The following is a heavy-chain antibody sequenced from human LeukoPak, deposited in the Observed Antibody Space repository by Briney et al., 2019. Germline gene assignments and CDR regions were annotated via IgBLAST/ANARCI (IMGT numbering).Heavy chain of an antibody. CDR2: IIPIFGTA. J-gene: IGHJ6*03. Sequence: SVKVSCKASGGTLSSYAISWVRQAPGQGLEWMGGIIPIFGTANYAQKFQGRVTITTDESTSTAYMELSSLRSEDMAVYYCARGVPATYYYYYYMDVWGKGTTVTVSS. D-gene: IGHD2-2*01. CDR3: ARGVPATYYYYYYMDV. V-gene: IGHV1-69*05. CDR1: GGTLSSYA.